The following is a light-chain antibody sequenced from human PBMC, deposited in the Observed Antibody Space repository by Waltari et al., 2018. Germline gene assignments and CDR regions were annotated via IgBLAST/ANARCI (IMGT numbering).Light chain of an antibody. CDR1: QAINTY. V-gene: IGKV1-39*01. J-gene: IGKJ3*01. Sequence: DIRMTQSPSSLSASVGDRVTITCRASQAINTYLNLYQQPPGKAPKLLIYAASRLHRGVPSRFSGSGSGTDFTLSSSRLQPEDFATYYCQQSYFTPRGNFGPGTRVDL. CDR3: QQSYFTPRGN. CDR2: AAS.